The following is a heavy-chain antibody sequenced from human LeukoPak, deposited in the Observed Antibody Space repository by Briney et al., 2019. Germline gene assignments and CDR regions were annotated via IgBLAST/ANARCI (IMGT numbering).Heavy chain of an antibody. J-gene: IGHJ6*02. D-gene: IGHD5-12*01. V-gene: IGHV1-8*01. CDR2: MNPNSGNT. CDR1: GYTFTSYD. Sequence: ASVKVSCKASGYTFTSYDINWVRQATGQGLEWMGWMNPNSGNTGYAQKFQGRVTMTRNTSISTAYMELSSLRSEDTAVYYCARGLKVAATIPETYYYYYGMDVWGQGTTVTVSS. CDR3: ARGLKVAATIPETYYYYYGMDV.